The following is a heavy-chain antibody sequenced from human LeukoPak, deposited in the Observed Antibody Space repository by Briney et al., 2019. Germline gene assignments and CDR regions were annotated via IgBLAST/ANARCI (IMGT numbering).Heavy chain of an antibody. CDR3: ARAPRDTAMVPYFDY. D-gene: IGHD5-18*01. CDR1: GGSISSGGYS. V-gene: IGHV4-30-2*01. Sequence: PSETLSLTCTVSGGSISSGGYSWSWIRQPPGKGLEWIGYIYHSGSTYYNPSLKSRVTISVDRSKNQFSLKLSSVTAADTAVYYCARAPRDTAMVPYFDYWGQGTLVTVSS. J-gene: IGHJ4*02. CDR2: IYHSGST.